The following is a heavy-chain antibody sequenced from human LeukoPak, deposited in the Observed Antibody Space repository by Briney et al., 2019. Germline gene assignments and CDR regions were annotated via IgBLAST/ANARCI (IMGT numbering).Heavy chain of an antibody. CDR1: AGSISGFF. CDR3: ARTYRYGSFPVYHYYMDV. V-gene: IGHV4-59*01. CDR2: ISYSGST. D-gene: IGHD5-18*01. Sequence: PSETLSLTCTVSAGSISGFFWSWILQPPGKGLEWIGYISYSGSTNYNPSLKSRVTISSDTSKNQVSLKLSSVTAADTAVYYCARTYRYGSFPVYHYYMDVWGKGTTVTVSS. J-gene: IGHJ6*03.